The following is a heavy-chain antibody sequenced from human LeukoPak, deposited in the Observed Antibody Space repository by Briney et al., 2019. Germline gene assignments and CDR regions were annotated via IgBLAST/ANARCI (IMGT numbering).Heavy chain of an antibody. V-gene: IGHV1-46*01. CDR1: GYTFTGYY. D-gene: IGHD3-10*01. Sequence: ASVKVSCKASGYTFTGYYMHWVRQAPGQGLEWMGIINPSGGSTSYAQKFQGRVTMTRDTSTSTVYMELSSLRSEDTAVYYCARDAWYGDYGSGRSIPFDPWGQGTLVTVSS. J-gene: IGHJ5*02. CDR2: INPSGGST. CDR3: ARDAWYGDYGSGRSIPFDP.